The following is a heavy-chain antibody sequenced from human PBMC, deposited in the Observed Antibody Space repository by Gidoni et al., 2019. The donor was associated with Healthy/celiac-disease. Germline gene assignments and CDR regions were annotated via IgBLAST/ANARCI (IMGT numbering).Heavy chain of an antibody. Sequence: QVQLVESGGGVVQPGGSLRLSCAASGSTFGRYAMHGVRQAPGKGLEWVAFIRDDGSNKYYADSVKGRFTISRDNSKNTLYLQMNSLRAEDTAVYYCAKVYSNYPLYYYYYYYMDVWGKGTTVTVSS. CDR3: AKVYSNYPLYYYYYYYMDV. V-gene: IGHV3-30*02. CDR1: GSTFGRYA. CDR2: IRDDGSNK. J-gene: IGHJ6*03. D-gene: IGHD4-4*01.